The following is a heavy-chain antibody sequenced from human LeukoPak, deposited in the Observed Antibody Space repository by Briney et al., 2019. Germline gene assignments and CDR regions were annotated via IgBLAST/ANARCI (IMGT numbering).Heavy chain of an antibody. CDR3: ARPLLSGSWYFDI. Sequence: SETLSLTCAVYGGSFSGYFWTWIRQPPGKGLEWIGEINHGGSTNYNPSLKSRVTISVDTSKNHFSLNLSSVTAADTAVYYCARPLLSGSWYFDIWGRGTLVTVSS. V-gene: IGHV4-34*01. D-gene: IGHD3-10*01. CDR2: INHGGST. J-gene: IGHJ2*01. CDR1: GGSFSGYF.